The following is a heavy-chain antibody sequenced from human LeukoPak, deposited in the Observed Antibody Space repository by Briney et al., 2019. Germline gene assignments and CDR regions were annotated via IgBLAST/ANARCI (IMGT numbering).Heavy chain of an antibody. CDR1: GFTFSDYY. CDR3: ARYYYDSSVYYSFDY. J-gene: IGHJ4*02. D-gene: IGHD3-22*01. CDR2: ISNSGSTI. Sequence: EGSLRLSCAASGFTFSDYYMSWIRQAPGKGLEWVSYISNSGSTIYYADSVKGRFTISRDNAKNSLYLQMNSLRAEDTAVYYCARYYYDSSVYYSFDYWGQGTLVTVSS. V-gene: IGHV3-11*04.